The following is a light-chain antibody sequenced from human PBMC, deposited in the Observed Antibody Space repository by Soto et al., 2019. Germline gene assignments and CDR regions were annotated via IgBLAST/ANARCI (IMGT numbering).Light chain of an antibody. CDR2: RND. J-gene: IGLJ2*01. V-gene: IGLV1-47*01. Sequence: QSVLTQPPSASGTPGQRVTISCSGSSSNIGSNYVYWYQQFPGSAPKLLIYRNDQRPSGVPDRFSGSKSGTSASLAISGPRSEDEADYYCAAWDDSLSAVVFGGGTKVTVL. CDR3: AAWDDSLSAVV. CDR1: SSNIGSNY.